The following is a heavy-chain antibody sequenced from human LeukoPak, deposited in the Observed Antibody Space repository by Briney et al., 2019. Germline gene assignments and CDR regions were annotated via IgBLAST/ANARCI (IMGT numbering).Heavy chain of an antibody. CDR2: INPNSGGT. Sequence: EASVKVSCKASGYTFTGYYMHWVRQAPGQGLEWMGWINPNSGGTNYAQKFQGRVTMTRDTSISTAYMELSRLRSDDTAVYYCARAPVKIDGLDYWGQGTLVTVSS. CDR3: ARAPVKIDGLDY. J-gene: IGHJ4*02. D-gene: IGHD2-8*01. CDR1: GYTFTGYY. V-gene: IGHV1-2*02.